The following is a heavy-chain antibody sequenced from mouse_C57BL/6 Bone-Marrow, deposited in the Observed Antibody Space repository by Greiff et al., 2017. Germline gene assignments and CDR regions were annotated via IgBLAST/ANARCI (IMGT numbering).Heavy chain of an antibody. CDR1: GYTFPSYW. D-gene: IGHD4-1*01. J-gene: IGHJ2*01. CDR2: ISPTSGST. V-gene: IGHV1-55*01. CDR3: ARSGPLGRSFDY. Sequence: QVQLQQPGAELVKPGASVKMSCKASGYTFPSYWITWVKQRPGQGLEWIGDISPTSGSTNYNEKFKSKAILTVDTSANTAYMQLSSLTSEDSAVFYCARSGPLGRSFDYWGQGTTLTVSS.